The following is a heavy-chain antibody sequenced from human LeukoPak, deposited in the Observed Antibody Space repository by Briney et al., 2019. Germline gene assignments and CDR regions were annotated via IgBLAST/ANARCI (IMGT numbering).Heavy chain of an antibody. J-gene: IGHJ1*01. CDR1: GFTINNYA. Sequence: VGSLRLSCAASGFTINNYALTWVRQAPGRGLEWVSSISGASTYYAESVKGRFSISRDNYKNTVYLQMSSLRAEDTAVYYCGRDPNGNYVGAFEFQRWGQGTLVTVSS. CDR2: ISGAST. D-gene: IGHD4-17*01. CDR3: GRDPNGNYVGAFEFQR. V-gene: IGHV3-23*01.